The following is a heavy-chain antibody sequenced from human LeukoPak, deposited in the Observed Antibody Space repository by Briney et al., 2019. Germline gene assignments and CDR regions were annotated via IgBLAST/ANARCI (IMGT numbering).Heavy chain of an antibody. J-gene: IGHJ4*02. CDR3: AKIFCSGGSCRAYSLYYSDY. CDR2: ISYDGSNK. CDR1: GFTFSSYA. Sequence: GRSLRLSCAASGFTFSSYAMHWVRQAPGKGLEWVAVISYDGSNKYYADSVKGRFTISRDNSKNTLYLQMNSLRGEDTAVYYCAKIFCSGGSCRAYSLYYSDYWGQGTLVTVSS. V-gene: IGHV3-30-3*02. D-gene: IGHD2-15*01.